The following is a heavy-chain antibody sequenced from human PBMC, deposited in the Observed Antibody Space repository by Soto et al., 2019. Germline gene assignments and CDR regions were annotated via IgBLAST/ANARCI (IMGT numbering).Heavy chain of an antibody. CDR2: IYNSGST. Sequence: PSETLSLTCTVSGGSISSYYWSWIRQPPGKGLEWIGYIYNSGSTNYNPSLKGRVTISVDTSKNQFSLKLSSVTAADTAVYYCARGHNYGYSTFDMWGQGTMVTGSS. D-gene: IGHD5-18*01. CDR3: ARGHNYGYSTFDM. V-gene: IGHV4-59*01. J-gene: IGHJ3*02. CDR1: GGSISSYY.